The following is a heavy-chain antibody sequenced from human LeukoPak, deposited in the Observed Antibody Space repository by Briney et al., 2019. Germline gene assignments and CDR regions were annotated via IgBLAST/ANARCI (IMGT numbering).Heavy chain of an antibody. Sequence: PSETLSLTRAVYGGSFSGYYWSWIRQPPGKGLEWIGEINHSGSTNYNPSLKSRVTISVDTSKNQFSLKLSSVTAADTAVYYCARGLPARTYNWFDPWGQGTLVTVSS. V-gene: IGHV4-34*01. J-gene: IGHJ5*02. CDR2: INHSGST. D-gene: IGHD6-6*01. CDR1: GGSFSGYY. CDR3: ARGLPARTYNWFDP.